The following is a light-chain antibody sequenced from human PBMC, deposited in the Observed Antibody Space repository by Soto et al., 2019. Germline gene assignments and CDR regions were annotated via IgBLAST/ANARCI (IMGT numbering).Light chain of an antibody. CDR2: GAS. V-gene: IGKV3-15*01. CDR1: QSVSSH. CDR3: QQYNNWPLT. J-gene: IGKJ4*01. Sequence: EIVLTQSPATLPLSPGETATLSGRASQSVSSHLAWYQQKPGQAPRLLIYGASTRATGIPDRVSGSGSGTEVTLTISSLQSEDFAVYYCQQYNNWPLTFGGGTKVDIK.